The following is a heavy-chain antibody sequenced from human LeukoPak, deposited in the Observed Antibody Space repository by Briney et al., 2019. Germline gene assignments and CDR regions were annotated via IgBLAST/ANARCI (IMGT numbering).Heavy chain of an antibody. CDR3: ARVWSSGWSGGAFDI. CDR1: GGSISSSNW. V-gene: IGHV4-4*02. J-gene: IGHJ3*02. Sequence: SGTLSLTCAVSGGSISSSNWWSWVRQPPGKGLEWIGEVYHSGSTNYNPSLKSRVTISVDKSKNQFSLKLSSVTAADTAVYYCARVWSSGWSGGAFDIWGQGTMVTVFS. CDR2: VYHSGST. D-gene: IGHD6-19*01.